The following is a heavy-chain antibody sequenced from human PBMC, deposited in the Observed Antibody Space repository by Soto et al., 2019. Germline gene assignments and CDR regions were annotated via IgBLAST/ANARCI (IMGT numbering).Heavy chain of an antibody. CDR2: IRGSGGST. J-gene: IGHJ4*02. CDR3: AKKAAVGYDDY. Sequence: EVQLLESGGGLVQPGGSLRLSCAASGFTFSNYAMSWVRQAPGKGLEWVSDIRGSGGSTYYADSVKGRFSISRDNSKNTLYLQMNSLRAEDTAVYYCAKKAAVGYDDYWGQGTLVTVSS. CDR1: GFTFSNYA. D-gene: IGHD3-16*01. V-gene: IGHV3-23*01.